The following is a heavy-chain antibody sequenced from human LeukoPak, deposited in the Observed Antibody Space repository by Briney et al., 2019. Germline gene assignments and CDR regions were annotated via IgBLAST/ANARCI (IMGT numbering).Heavy chain of an antibody. Sequence: SETLSLTCTVSGASISSYYWSWIRQPAGKGLEWIGRIYTSGSTNYNPSLKSQVTISVDKSKNQLSLKLSSVTAADTAVYYCARGPVDTTYLGFDYWGQGTLVTVSS. CDR3: ARGPVDTTYLGFDY. CDR2: IYTSGST. CDR1: GASISSYY. D-gene: IGHD5-18*01. J-gene: IGHJ4*02. V-gene: IGHV4-4*07.